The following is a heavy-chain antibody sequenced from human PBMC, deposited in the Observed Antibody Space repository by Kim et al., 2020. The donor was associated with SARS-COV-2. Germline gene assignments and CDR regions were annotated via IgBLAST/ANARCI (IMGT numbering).Heavy chain of an antibody. D-gene: IGHD3-10*01. CDR2: ISSSGSTI. CDR3: ACVRGVIRDPNWFDP. CDR1: GFTFSDYY. J-gene: IGHJ5*02. Sequence: GGSLRLSCAASGFTFSDYYMSWIRQAPGKGLEWVSYISSSGSTIYYADSVKGRFTISRDNAKNSLFLQMNSLRAEDTAVYYCACVRGVIRDPNWFDPWGQGTLVTVSS. V-gene: IGHV3-11*01.